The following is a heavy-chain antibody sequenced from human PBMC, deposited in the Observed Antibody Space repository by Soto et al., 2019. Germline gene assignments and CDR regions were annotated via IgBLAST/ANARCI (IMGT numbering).Heavy chain of an antibody. D-gene: IGHD3-3*01. CDR1: GGSIGSPNFY. CDR2: VYYNGTT. CDR3: ARDGRFLEWLPYGMDV. J-gene: IGHJ6*02. Sequence: SQTLSLTCRVSGGSIGSPNFYWSWIRQHPGKGLEWLGYVYYNGTTYYNPSLKSRVSISVDTSKNQFSLKLSSVTAADTAVYYCARDGRFLEWLPYGMDVWAQGTTVTVSS. V-gene: IGHV4-31*03.